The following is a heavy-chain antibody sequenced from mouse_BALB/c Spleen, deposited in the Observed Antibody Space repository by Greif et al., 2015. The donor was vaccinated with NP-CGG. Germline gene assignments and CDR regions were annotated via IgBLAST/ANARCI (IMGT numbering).Heavy chain of an antibody. V-gene: IGHV1-4*02. D-gene: IGHD1-1*01. CDR1: GYTFTSYT. J-gene: IGHJ1*01. CDR3: ARGDYGGYFDV. Sequence: VQLQQSAAELARPGASVKMSCKASGYTFTSYTMHWVKQRPGQGLEWIGYINPSSGYTEYNQKFKDKTTLTADKSSSTAYMQLSSLTSEDSAVYYCARGDYGGYFDVWGAGTTATVSS. CDR2: INPSSGYT.